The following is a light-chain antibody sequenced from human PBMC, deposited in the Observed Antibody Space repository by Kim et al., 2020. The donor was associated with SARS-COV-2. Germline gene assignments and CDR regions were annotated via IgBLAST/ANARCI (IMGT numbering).Light chain of an antibody. CDR1: KLGDKY. CDR3: QAWDPALTV. CDR2: QDS. Sequence: SYELTQPPSVSVSPGQTASITCSGDKLGDKYACWYQQKPGQSPVLVIYQDSKRPSGIPERFSGSNSGNTATLTNSGTQAMDEADYYCQAWDPALTVFGGG. V-gene: IGLV3-1*01. J-gene: IGLJ3*02.